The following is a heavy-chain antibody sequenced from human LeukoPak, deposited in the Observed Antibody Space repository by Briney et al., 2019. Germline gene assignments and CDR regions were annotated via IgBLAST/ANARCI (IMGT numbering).Heavy chain of an antibody. J-gene: IGHJ4*02. V-gene: IGHV4-30-4*07. D-gene: IGHD5-12*01. CDR2: IYYSGST. CDR3: ARERGYDLFDY. CDR1: GGSISSGGYS. Sequence: QSSQTLSLTCAVSGGSISSGGYSWSWIRQPPGKGLEWIGYIYYSGSTYYNPSLKSRVTISVDTSKNQFSLKLSSVTAADTAVYYCARERGYDLFDYWGQGTLVTVSS.